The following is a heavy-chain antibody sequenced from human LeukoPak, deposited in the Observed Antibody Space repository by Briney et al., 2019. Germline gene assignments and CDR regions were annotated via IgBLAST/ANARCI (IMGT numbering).Heavy chain of an antibody. J-gene: IGHJ6*03. CDR3: AANYYYYMDV. CDR1: GGSISSYS. Sequence: PSETLSLTCTVSGGSISSYSWSWIRQPPGKGLEWIGYIYTSGSTNYNPSLKSRVTISVDTSKNQFSLKLSSVTAADTAVYYCAANYYYYMDVWGKGTTVTVSS. CDR2: IYTSGST. V-gene: IGHV4-4*09.